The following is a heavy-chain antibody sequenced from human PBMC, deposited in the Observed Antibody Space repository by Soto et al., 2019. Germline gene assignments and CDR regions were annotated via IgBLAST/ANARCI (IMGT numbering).Heavy chain of an antibody. Sequence: PGGSLRLSCVASTFTFGRYAMNWVRQAPGKGLEWVSTIANSGSTKYYADSVKGRFTISRDNSKNTLYLQMNSLRAEDTAVYYCAKSLYCSSTSCSLDPWGQGTLVTVSS. D-gene: IGHD2-2*01. CDR2: IANSGSTK. CDR3: AKSLYCSSTSCSLDP. V-gene: IGHV3-30*18. CDR1: TFTFGRYA. J-gene: IGHJ5*02.